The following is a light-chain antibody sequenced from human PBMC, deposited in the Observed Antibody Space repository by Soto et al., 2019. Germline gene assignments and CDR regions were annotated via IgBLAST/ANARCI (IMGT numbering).Light chain of an antibody. CDR3: QQDGNRPPRT. J-gene: IGKJ1*01. CDR2: HTS. CDR1: ENVGSY. Sequence: EVVLTQSPATLSLSPGESATLSCRASENVGSYLAWYQQRPDQAPRIVVCHTSTRATGIPARFSGSGSGTYFTLTISSLEPEDFAVYYCQQDGNRPPRTVGQGTKVEIK. V-gene: IGKV3-11*01.